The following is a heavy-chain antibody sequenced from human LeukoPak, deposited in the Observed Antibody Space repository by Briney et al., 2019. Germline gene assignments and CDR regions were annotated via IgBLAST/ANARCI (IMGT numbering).Heavy chain of an antibody. J-gene: IGHJ4*02. CDR3: ARDAATQPFDY. Sequence: SETLSPTCTVSGGSISSYYWSWIRQPPGKGLEWIGYIYYSGSTNYNPSLKSRVTISVDTSKNQFSLQLNSVTPEDTAVYYCARDAATQPFDYWGQGTLVTVSS. CDR1: GGSISSYY. D-gene: IGHD6-25*01. CDR2: IYYSGST. V-gene: IGHV4-59*12.